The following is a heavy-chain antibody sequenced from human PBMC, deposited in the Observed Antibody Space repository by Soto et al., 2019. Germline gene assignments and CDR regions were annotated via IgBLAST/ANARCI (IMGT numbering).Heavy chain of an antibody. J-gene: IGHJ4*02. CDR2: IKSISDGETT. CDR3: TRRIAVAGTYYFDY. Sequence: LLVESGGGFVQPGGSLRLSCVASGFTFSHAWMDWVRQAPGKGLEWVGRIKSISDGETTNYAASVAGRFTISRDDSKNTLFLHVNSLKTDDTGVYYWTRRIAVAGTYYFDYWGQGTLVTVSS. CDR1: GFTFSHAW. V-gene: IGHV3-15*07. D-gene: IGHD6-19*01.